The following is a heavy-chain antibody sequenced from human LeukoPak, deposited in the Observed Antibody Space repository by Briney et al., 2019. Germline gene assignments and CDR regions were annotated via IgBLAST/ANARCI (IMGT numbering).Heavy chain of an antibody. V-gene: IGHV3-9*01. Sequence: PGGSLRLSCAASGFTFDDYAMHWVRQDPGKGREGVSGISWNSGSIGYADSVKGRFTISRDNAKNFLYLQMNSLRAEDTALYYCAKDIRTRRIAAAGTFDYWGQGTLVTVSS. CDR3: AKDIRTRRIAAAGTFDY. D-gene: IGHD6-13*01. J-gene: IGHJ4*02. CDR1: GFTFDDYA. CDR2: ISWNSGSI.